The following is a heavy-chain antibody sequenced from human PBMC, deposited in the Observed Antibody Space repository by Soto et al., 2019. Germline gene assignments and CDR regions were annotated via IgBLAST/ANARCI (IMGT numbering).Heavy chain of an antibody. CDR3: AKGSRYFDGVHAYHITESYYYDMDE. D-gene: IGHD3-9*01. CDR2: ISWNSGDI. V-gene: IGHV3-9*01. Sequence: EVQLVESGGGLIQPGRSLRLSCATSGFTFDDYAMHWVRQGPGKGLEWVSGISWNSGDIGYADSVQDRLTISRDNAKNSLYLQMNGLRAEDTALYYCAKGSRYFDGVHAYHITESYYYDMDEWGKGTAVTVSS. J-gene: IGHJ6*03. CDR1: GFTFDDYA.